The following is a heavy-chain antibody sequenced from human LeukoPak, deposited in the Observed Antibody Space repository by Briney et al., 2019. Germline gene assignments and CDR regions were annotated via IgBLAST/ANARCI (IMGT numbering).Heavy chain of an antibody. CDR1: GFTFSSYS. Sequence: GGSLRLSCAASGFTFSSYSMHWVRQAPGKGLEWVAVIWYDGSNKYYADSVKGRFTISRDNSKNTLYLQMNSLRAEDTAVYYCAKDGYKNYFDYWGQGTLVTVSS. D-gene: IGHD5-18*01. CDR2: IWYDGSNK. J-gene: IGHJ4*02. CDR3: AKDGYKNYFDY. V-gene: IGHV3-33*06.